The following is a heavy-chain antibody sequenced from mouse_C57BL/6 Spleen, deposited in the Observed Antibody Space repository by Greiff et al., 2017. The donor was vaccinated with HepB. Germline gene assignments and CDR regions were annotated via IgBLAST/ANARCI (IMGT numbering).Heavy chain of an antibody. CDR3: ARSRLTGHWYFDV. CDR1: GYTFTSYW. Sequence: QVQLQQPGAELVRPGTSVKLSCKASGYTFTSYWMHWVKQRPGQGLEWIGVIDPSDSYTNYNQKFKGKATLTVDTSSSTAYMQLSSLTSEDSAVYYCARSRLTGHWYFDVWGTGTTVTVSS. CDR2: IDPSDSYT. J-gene: IGHJ1*03. D-gene: IGHD4-1*01. V-gene: IGHV1-59*01.